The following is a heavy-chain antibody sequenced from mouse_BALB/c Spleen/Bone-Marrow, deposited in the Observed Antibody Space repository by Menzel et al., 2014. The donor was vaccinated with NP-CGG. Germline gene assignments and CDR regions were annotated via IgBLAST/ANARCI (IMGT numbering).Heavy chain of an antibody. J-gene: IGHJ4*01. D-gene: IGHD2-1*01. V-gene: IGHV14-3*02. CDR2: IGPANGNT. CDR1: GFNIKDTY. CDR3: ARYGNYCYAMDY. Sequence: VQLQQSGAERVKPGASVKLSCTASGFNIKDTYMHWVKQRPEQGLEWIGRIGPANGNTKYDPKFQGKATITADTSSNTAYLQLSSLTSEDTAVYYCARYGNYCYAMDYWGQGTSVTVSS.